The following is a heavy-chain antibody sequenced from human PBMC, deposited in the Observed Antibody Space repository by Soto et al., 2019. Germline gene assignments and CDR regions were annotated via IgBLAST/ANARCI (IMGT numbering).Heavy chain of an antibody. CDR1: GGSIGSYY. CDR3: ARGDSSGYYVYYYGMDV. V-gene: IGHV4-59*01. J-gene: IGHJ6*02. CDR2: IYYSGST. Sequence: PSETLSLTCTVSGGSIGSYYWSWIRQPPGKGLEWIGYIYYSGSTNYNPSLKSRVTISVDTSKNQFSLKLSSVTASDTAVYYCARGDSSGYYVYYYGMDVWGQGTTVTVSS. D-gene: IGHD3-22*01.